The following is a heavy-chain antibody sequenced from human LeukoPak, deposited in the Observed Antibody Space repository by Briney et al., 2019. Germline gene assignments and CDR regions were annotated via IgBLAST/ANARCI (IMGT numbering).Heavy chain of an antibody. CDR3: ASRLRLGELST. CDR2: INHSGST. Sequence: PSETLSLTCTVSGGSISSYYWSWIRQPAGKGLEWIGEINHSGSTNYNPSLKSRVTISVDTSKNQFSLKLSSVTAADTAVYYCASRLRLGELSTWGQGTLVTVSS. CDR1: GGSISSYY. D-gene: IGHD3-16*02. V-gene: IGHV4-34*01. J-gene: IGHJ5*02.